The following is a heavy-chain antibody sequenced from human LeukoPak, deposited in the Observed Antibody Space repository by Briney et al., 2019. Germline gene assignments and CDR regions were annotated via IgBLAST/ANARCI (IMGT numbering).Heavy chain of an antibody. Sequence: SVKVSCKASGGTFSSYAISWVRQAPGQGLEWMGGIIPIFGTANYAQKFQGRVTITTDESTSTAYMELSSLRSEDTAVYYCAREAGIVGGGTFDYGGQGPLVTVSS. D-gene: IGHD3-22*01. CDR3: AREAGIVGGGTFDY. V-gene: IGHV1-69*05. CDR2: IIPIFGTA. CDR1: GGTFSSYA. J-gene: IGHJ4*02.